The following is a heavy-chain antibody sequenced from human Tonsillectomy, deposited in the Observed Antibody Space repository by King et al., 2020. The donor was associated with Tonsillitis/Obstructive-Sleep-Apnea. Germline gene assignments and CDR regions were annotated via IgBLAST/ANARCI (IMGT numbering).Heavy chain of an antibody. CDR2: INHSGST. Sequence: VQLTQWGAGLLKPSETLSLTCAVYGGSFSGYYWSWIRQPPGKGLEWIGEINHSGSTNYNPSLKSRVTISVDTSKNQFSLKLSSVTAADTAVYYCATDGLGYCSSTSCYSEYWGQGTLVTVSS. CDR3: ATDGLGYCSSTSCYSEY. CDR1: GGSFSGYY. J-gene: IGHJ4*02. D-gene: IGHD2-2*01. V-gene: IGHV4-34*01.